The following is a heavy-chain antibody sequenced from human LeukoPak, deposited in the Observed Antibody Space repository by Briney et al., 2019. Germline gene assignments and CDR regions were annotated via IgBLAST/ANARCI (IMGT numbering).Heavy chain of an antibody. D-gene: IGHD5-18*01. Sequence: PSETLSLTCTVSGGSISSSSYYWGWIRQPPGKGLEWIGSIYYSGSTYYNPSLRSRVTISVDTSKNQFSLKLSSVTAADTAVYYCASRGYSYGWGDYWGQGTLVTVSS. J-gene: IGHJ4*02. CDR3: ASRGYSYGWGDY. V-gene: IGHV4-39*01. CDR2: IYYSGST. CDR1: GGSISSSSYY.